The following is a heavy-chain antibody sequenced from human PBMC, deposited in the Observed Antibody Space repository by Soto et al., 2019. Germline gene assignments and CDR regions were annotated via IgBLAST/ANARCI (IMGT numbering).Heavy chain of an antibody. CDR1: GYTFASYD. CDR3: ARVGVITGTTFYYYYYMDV. V-gene: IGHV1-8*01. J-gene: IGHJ6*03. D-gene: IGHD1-7*01. CDR2: RNPNSGNT. Sequence: ASVKVSCKASGYTFASYDINWVRQATGQGLEWMGWRNPNSGNTGYAQKFQGRVTMTRNTAISTAYMALSSLRSEDTAVYYCARVGVITGTTFYYYYYMDVWGKGTTVTVSS.